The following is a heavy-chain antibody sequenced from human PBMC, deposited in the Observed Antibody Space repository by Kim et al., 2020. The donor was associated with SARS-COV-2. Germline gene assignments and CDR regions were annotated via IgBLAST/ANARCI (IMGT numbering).Heavy chain of an antibody. J-gene: IGHJ6*02. CDR1: GYTFSTYA. CDR3: ARVTSRATSYYGMDV. D-gene: IGHD2-2*01. CDR2: INAANGDT. V-gene: IGHV1-3*01. Sequence: ASVKVSCKASGYTFSTYAMHWVRQAPGQRLEWMAWINAANGDTKYSQRFQGRVTITTDTSASTDYMELSSLRSEDTAVYYCARVTSRATSYYGMDVWGQGTTVTVSS.